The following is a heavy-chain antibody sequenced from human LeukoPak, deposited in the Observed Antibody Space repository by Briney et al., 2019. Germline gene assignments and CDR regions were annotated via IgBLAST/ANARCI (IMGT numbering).Heavy chain of an antibody. J-gene: IGHJ3*02. CDR2: IWYDGSNK. D-gene: IGHD3-22*01. CDR1: GFTFSSYG. CDR3: AREMYDSSGGAFDI. Sequence: PGGSLRLSCAASGFTFSSYGMHWVRQAQGKGLEWVAVIWYDGSNKYYADSVKGRFTISRDNSKNTLYLQMNSLRAEDTAVYYCAREMYDSSGGAFDIWGQGTMVTVSS. V-gene: IGHV3-33*01.